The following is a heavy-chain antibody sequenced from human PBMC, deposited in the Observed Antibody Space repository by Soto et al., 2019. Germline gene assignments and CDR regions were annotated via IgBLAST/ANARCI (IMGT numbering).Heavy chain of an antibody. Sequence: GXSVKVSCKASGYPFTRYARHWVRRAPGQRLEWMGWINAGNGNTKYSQKFQGRVTITTDTSASTAYMELSSLRSEDTAVYYCARDGEVAGDSNFDYWGQGTLVTVSS. V-gene: IGHV1-3*01. CDR2: INAGNGNT. J-gene: IGHJ4*02. CDR3: ARDGEVAGDSNFDY. CDR1: GYPFTRYA. D-gene: IGHD6-19*01.